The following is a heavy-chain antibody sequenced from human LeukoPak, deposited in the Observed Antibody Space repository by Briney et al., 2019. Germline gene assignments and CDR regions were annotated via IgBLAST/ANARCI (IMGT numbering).Heavy chain of an antibody. D-gene: IGHD1-26*01. J-gene: IGHJ3*02. Sequence: SETLSLTCAVYGGSFSGYYWSWIRQPPGKGLEWIGEINHSGSTNYNPSLKSRVTISVDTSKNQFSLKLSSVTAADTAVYYCATRRVGSPFDIWGQGTMVTVSS. V-gene: IGHV4-34*01. CDR3: ATRRVGSPFDI. CDR2: INHSGST. CDR1: GGSFSGYY.